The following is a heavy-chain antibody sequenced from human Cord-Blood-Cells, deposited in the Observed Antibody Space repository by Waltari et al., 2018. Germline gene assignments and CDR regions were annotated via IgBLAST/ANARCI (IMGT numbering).Heavy chain of an antibody. V-gene: IGHV4-30-4*08. CDR3: ARGPDFEYSSSYYYYGMDV. Sequence: QVQLQESGPGLVKPSQTLSLTCTVSGGSISSGDYYWSWIRQPPGKGLEWIGYIYYSGSTDYTPSLKRRVTISVDTSKNQFSLKLSSVTAADTAVYYCARGPDFEYSSSYYYYGMDVWGQGTTVTVSS. CDR2: IYYSGST. D-gene: IGHD6-6*01. J-gene: IGHJ6*02. CDR1: GGSISSGDYY.